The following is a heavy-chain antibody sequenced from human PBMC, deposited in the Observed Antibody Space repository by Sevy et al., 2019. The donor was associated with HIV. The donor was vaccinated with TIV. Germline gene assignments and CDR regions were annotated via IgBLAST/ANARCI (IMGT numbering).Heavy chain of an antibody. CDR3: ARGSQPINYDENGYYDY. Sequence: SETLSFACTVSGYSISSGYYWGWIRQTPGKGLEWLGTISHRGKTHYNPSLKSRVTISVDTSKNQFSLRLNSVTAADTAVFYCARGSQPINYDENGYYDYWGQGTLVTVSS. CDR1: GYSISSGYY. V-gene: IGHV4-38-2*02. D-gene: IGHD2-2*03. CDR2: ISHRGKT. J-gene: IGHJ4*02.